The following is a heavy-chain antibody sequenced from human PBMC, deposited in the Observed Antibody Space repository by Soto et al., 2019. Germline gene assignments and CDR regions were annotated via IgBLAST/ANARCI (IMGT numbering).Heavy chain of an antibody. D-gene: IGHD2-15*01. CDR1: GGTFSSYT. Sequence: QVQLVQSGAEVKKPGSSVKVSCKASGGTFSSYTISWVRQAPGQGLEWMGRIIPILGIANYAQKFQGRVTSTADKSTSTAYMELSSLRSEDTAVYYCARDHRGYCSGGSCYNWFDPWGQGTLVTVSS. V-gene: IGHV1-69*08. J-gene: IGHJ5*02. CDR3: ARDHRGYCSGGSCYNWFDP. CDR2: IIPILGIA.